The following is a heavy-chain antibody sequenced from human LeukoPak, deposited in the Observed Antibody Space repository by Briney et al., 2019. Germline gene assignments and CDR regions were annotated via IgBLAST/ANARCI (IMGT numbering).Heavy chain of an antibody. CDR3: ARAETKFYPGTHFGGYHWDY. CDR1: GGSISSYY. Sequence: SETLSLTCTVSGGSISSYYWSWIRQPPGKGLEWIGYIYYSGSTNYNPSLKSRITISVDTSKNQFSLKLSSVTAADTAVYYCARAETKFYPGTHFGGYHWDYWGQGTQVTVSS. J-gene: IGHJ4*02. V-gene: IGHV4-59*01. D-gene: IGHD3-3*01. CDR2: IYYSGST.